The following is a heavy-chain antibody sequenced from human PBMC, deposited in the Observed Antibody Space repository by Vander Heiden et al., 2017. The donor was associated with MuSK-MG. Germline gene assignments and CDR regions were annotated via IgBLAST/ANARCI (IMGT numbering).Heavy chain of an antibody. CDR2: IYYSGST. CDR3: ARNYFDSRQNAFDI. CDR1: GGSVDSYY. V-gene: IGHV4-59*02. Sequence: QELLQESGPGLVKPSETLSLTCTVSGGSVDSYYWSWIRQPPGKGLEWIGNIYYSGSTNYSPSLKGRVRISVDMSKDQFSLKLSSVTAADTAVYYCARNYFDSRQNAFDIWGQGTMVTVSS. J-gene: IGHJ3*02. D-gene: IGHD3-22*01.